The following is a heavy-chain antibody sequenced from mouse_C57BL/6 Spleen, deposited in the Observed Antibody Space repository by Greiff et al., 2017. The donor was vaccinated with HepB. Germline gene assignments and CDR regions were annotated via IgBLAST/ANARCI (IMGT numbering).Heavy chain of an antibody. D-gene: IGHD1-1*01. CDR2: ISSGSSTI. CDR1: GFTFSDYG. CDR3: ARRGNYYGSRSLAMDY. J-gene: IGHJ4*01. Sequence: EVQRVESGGGLVKPGGSLKLSCAASGFTFSDYGMHWVRQAPEKGLEWVAYISSGSSTIYYADTVKGRFTISRDNAKNTLFLQMTSLRSEDTAMYYGARRGNYYGSRSLAMDYWGQGTSVTVSS. V-gene: IGHV5-17*01.